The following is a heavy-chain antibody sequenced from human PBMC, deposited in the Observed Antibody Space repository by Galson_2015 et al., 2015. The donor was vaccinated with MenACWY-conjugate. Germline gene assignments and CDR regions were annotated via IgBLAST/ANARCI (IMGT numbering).Heavy chain of an antibody. Sequence: CAISGDSFSGYYWSWIRQPPGKGLEWIGEINHSGSTNYNPSLKSRVTISVDTSKNQFSLKLSSVTAADTAVYYCARAGSGSYSKDFDYWGQGTLVTVSS. CDR2: INHSGST. V-gene: IGHV4-34*01. D-gene: IGHD3-10*01. J-gene: IGHJ4*02. CDR3: ARAGSGSYSKDFDY. CDR1: GDSFSGYY.